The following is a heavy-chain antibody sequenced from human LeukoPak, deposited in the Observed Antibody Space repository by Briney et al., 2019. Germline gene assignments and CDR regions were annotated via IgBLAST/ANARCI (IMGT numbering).Heavy chain of an antibody. CDR2: IYYSGST. CDR3: ASNGAAFSFDY. V-gene: IGHV4-31*11. J-gene: IGHJ4*02. Sequence: SETLSLTCAVYGGSFSGYYWSWIRQHPGKGLEWIGYIYYSGSTYYNPSLKSRVTISVDTSKNQFSLKLSSVTAADTAVYYCASNGAAFSFDYCGQGTLVTVSS. D-gene: IGHD3-10*01. CDR1: GGSFSGYY.